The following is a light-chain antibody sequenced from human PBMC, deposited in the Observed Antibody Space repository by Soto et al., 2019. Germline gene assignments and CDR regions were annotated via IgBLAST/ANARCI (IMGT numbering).Light chain of an antibody. J-gene: IGLJ2*01. CDR2: EVR. CDR1: MRDVGAYNL. V-gene: IGLV2-14*01. Sequence: QSALTQPASVSGSPGQSITISCAGTMRDVGAYNLVSWYQQHPGRAPQLIIYEVRNRPCGISFRFSGSKSGNTASLTISGLQAEDEADYFCSSYTSKSSLIFGGGTKVTVL. CDR3: SSYTSKSSLI.